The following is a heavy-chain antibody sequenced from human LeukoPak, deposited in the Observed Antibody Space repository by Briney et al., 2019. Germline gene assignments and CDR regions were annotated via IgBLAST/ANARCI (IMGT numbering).Heavy chain of an antibody. J-gene: IGHJ4*02. CDR1: GGSISSYY. CDR2: IYYSGST. CDR3: ARGASYKYYYDSSGYLDY. Sequence: MSSETLSLTCTVSGGSISSYYWSWIRQPPGKGLEWIGYIYYSGSTNYNPPLKSRVTISVDTSKNRFSLKLSSVTAADTAVYYCARGASYKYYYDSSGYLDYWGQGTLVTVSS. V-gene: IGHV4-59*01. D-gene: IGHD3-22*01.